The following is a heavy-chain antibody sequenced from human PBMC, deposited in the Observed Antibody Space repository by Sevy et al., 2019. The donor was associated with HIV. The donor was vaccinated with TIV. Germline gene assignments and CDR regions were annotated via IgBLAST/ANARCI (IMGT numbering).Heavy chain of an antibody. J-gene: IGHJ4*02. CDR2: FDPEDGET. V-gene: IGHV1-24*01. Sequence: ASVKVSCKVSGYTLTGLSMHWVRQAPGKGLEWMGSFDPEDGETIYAQNFQGRVTMTEDTSTDTAYMELSSLRSADTAVYFCATTKDYYDSSGCPFDYWGQGTLVTVSS. CDR1: GYTLTGLS. CDR3: ATTKDYYDSSGCPFDY. D-gene: IGHD3-22*01.